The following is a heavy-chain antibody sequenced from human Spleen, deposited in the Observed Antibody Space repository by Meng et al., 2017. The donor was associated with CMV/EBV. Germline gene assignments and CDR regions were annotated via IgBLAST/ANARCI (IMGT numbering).Heavy chain of an antibody. CDR1: GGTIGSISIY. CDR3: AREVNAGAWFDP. CDR2: IYHSGRT. Sequence: FSGGTIGSISIYWGWIRQPPGKGLGWIGSIYHSGRTYYNPYLKSRVTISVDTSKNHFSLKLSSVTAADTAVYYCAREVNAGAWFDPWGQGTLVTVSS. D-gene: IGHD1-1*01. V-gene: IGHV4-39*07. J-gene: IGHJ5*02.